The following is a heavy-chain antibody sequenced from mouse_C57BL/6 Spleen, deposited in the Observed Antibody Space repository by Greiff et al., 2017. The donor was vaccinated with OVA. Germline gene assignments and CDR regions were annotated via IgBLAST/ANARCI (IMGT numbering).Heavy chain of an antibody. V-gene: IGHV5-6*01. D-gene: IGHD1-1*01. CDR2: ISSGGSYT. CDR3: ARPDYDSSSYYFDY. CDR1: GFTFSSYG. Sequence: EVHLVESGGDLVKPGGSLKLSCAASGFTFSSYGMSWVRLTPDKRLEWVATISSGGSYTYYPDSVKGRFTISRDNAKNTLYLQMSSLKSEDTAMYYCARPDYDSSSYYFDYWGQGTTLTVSS. J-gene: IGHJ2*01.